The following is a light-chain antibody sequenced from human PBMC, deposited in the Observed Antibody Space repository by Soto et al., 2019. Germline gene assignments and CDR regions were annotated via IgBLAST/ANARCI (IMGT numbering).Light chain of an antibody. CDR1: QSVINNY. CDR3: QQYGNSPIT. J-gene: IGKJ5*01. CDR2: GAS. V-gene: IGKV3-20*01. Sequence: EIVLTQSPGTLSLSPGERATLSCRASQSVINNYLSWYQQKPGQAPRLLIYGASNRATGIPDRFSGSGSGTDFTLTISRLEPEDFAVYYCQQYGNSPITFGQGTRLEIK.